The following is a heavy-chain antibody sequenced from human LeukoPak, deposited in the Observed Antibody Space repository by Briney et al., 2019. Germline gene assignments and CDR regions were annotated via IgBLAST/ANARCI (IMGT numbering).Heavy chain of an antibody. D-gene: IGHD1-26*01. V-gene: IGHV4-34*01. CDR2: INHSGST. CDR3: ARGDASGRPGIGFDF. J-gene: IGHJ4*02. CDR1: GGSFSGYY. Sequence: PSETLSLTCAVYGGSFSGYYWSWIRQPPGKGLEWIGEINHSGSTNYNPSLKSRVTISVDTFKNQFSLKLSSVTAADTAVYYCARGDASGRPGIGFDFWGQGTLVTVSS.